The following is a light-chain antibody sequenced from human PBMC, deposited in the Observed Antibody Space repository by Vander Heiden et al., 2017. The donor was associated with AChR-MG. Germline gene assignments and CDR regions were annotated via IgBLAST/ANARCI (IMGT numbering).Light chain of an antibody. CDR2: GAS. J-gene: IGKJ2*01. Sequence: EIVLTQLPGTLSLSPGERATLSCRASQNVRDNYLAWYQQKPGQAPRLLIYGASNRATGIPDRFSGSGSGTDFSLTISRLEPEDFAVFYCQQYGSPPYTFGQGTKLEIK. CDR3: QQYGSPPYT. CDR1: QNVRDNY. V-gene: IGKV3-20*01.